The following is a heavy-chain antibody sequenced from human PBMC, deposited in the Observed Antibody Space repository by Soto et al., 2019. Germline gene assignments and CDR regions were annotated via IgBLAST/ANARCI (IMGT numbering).Heavy chain of an antibody. CDR2: IYPGDSDT. Sequence: ESLKISCKGSGYSFTSYWIGWVRQMPGKGLEWMGIIYPGDSDTRYSPSFQGQVTISADKSISTAYLQWSSLKASDTAMYYCARHGSRGYSYGYPGYWGQGTLVTVSS. CDR3: ARHGSRGYSYGYPGY. CDR1: GYSFTSYW. D-gene: IGHD5-18*01. J-gene: IGHJ4*02. V-gene: IGHV5-51*01.